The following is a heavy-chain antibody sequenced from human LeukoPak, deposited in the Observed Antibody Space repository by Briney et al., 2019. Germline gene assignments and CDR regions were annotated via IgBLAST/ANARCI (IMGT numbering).Heavy chain of an antibody. CDR2: ISGSGGST. CDR3: ARDSPPDYYDSSGFRYYFDY. J-gene: IGHJ4*02. V-gene: IGHV3-23*01. CDR1: GFTFSSYA. D-gene: IGHD3-22*01. Sequence: GGSLRLSCAASGFTFSSYAMSWVRQAPGKGLEWVSAISGSGGSTYYADSVKGRFTISRDNSKNTLYLQMNRLRAEDTAVYYCARDSPPDYYDSSGFRYYFDYWGQGTLVTVSS.